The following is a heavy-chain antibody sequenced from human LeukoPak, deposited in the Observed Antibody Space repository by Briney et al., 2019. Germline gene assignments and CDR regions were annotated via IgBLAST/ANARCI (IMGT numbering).Heavy chain of an antibody. V-gene: IGHV1-46*01. Sequence: ASVKVSCKASGYTFTNYYMQWVRQAPGQGLEWMGIINPSGGGTSYAQNFQGRVTMTRDTSTSTVYMELSSLRSEDTAVYYCAREQGTRAYYDYVWGSYRPYDAFDIWGQGTMVTVSS. J-gene: IGHJ3*02. CDR3: AREQGTRAYYDYVWGSYRPYDAFDI. D-gene: IGHD3-16*02. CDR1: GYTFTNYY. CDR2: INPSGGGT.